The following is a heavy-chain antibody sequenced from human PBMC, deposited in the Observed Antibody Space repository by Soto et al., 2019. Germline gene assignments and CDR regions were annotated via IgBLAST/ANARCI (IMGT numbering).Heavy chain of an antibody. CDR3: AKALRVEAAAGTGFDY. CDR2: ISWDGGST. CDR1: GFTFDDYT. D-gene: IGHD6-13*01. Sequence: GGSLRLSCAASGFTFDDYTMHWVRQAPGKGLEWVSLISWDGGSTYYADSVKGRFTISRDNGKNSLYMQMNSLRTEDTALYYCAKALRVEAAAGTGFDYWGQGTLVTVSS. J-gene: IGHJ4*02. V-gene: IGHV3-43*01.